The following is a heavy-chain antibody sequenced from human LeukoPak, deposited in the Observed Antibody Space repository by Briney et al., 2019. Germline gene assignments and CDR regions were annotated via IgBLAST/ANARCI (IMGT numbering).Heavy chain of an antibody. CDR2: ISYDGSNK. Sequence: GRSLRLSCSASGFTFSRHGMHWVRQAPGKGLEWVAVISYDGSNKYYADPVKGRFTISRDNSKNTLDLQMNSLRVEDTAVYYCAKDFLTTMVRGVTYGFDIWGQGTMVTVSS. D-gene: IGHD3-10*01. CDR3: AKDFLTTMVRGVTYGFDI. V-gene: IGHV3-30*18. J-gene: IGHJ3*02. CDR1: GFTFSRHG.